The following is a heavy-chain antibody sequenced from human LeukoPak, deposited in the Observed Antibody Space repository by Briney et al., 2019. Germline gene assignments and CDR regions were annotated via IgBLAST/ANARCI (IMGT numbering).Heavy chain of an antibody. V-gene: IGHV3-48*04. D-gene: IGHD5-12*01. CDR3: ASRARIYSGYDDGLGAFDI. CDR2: ISSSSSTI. CDR1: GFTFSSYS. J-gene: IGHJ3*02. Sequence: GGSLRLSCAASGFTFSSYSMNWVRQAPGKGLEWVSYISSSSSTIYYADSVKGRFTISRDNAKNSLYLQMNSLRAEDTAVYYCASRARIYSGYDDGLGAFDIWGQGTMVTVSS.